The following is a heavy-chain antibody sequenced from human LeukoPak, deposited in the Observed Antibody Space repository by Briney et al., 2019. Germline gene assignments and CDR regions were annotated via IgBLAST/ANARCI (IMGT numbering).Heavy chain of an antibody. V-gene: IGHV3-48*02. CDR1: GFTFSSYS. Sequence: GGSLRLSCAASGFTFSSYSMNWVRQAPGKGLEWVSYISSSSSTIYYADSVKGRFTISRDNAKNSLYLQMNSLRDEDTAVYYCARLHYYDSSAGFVWFDPWGQGTLVTVSS. D-gene: IGHD3-22*01. CDR3: ARLHYYDSSAGFVWFDP. J-gene: IGHJ5*02. CDR2: ISSSSSTI.